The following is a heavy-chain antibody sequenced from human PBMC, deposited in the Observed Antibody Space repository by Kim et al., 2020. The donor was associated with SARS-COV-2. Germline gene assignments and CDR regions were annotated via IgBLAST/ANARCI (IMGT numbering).Heavy chain of an antibody. CDR2: IYSGGST. CDR3: ARAPGPNWNAGY. Sequence: GGSLRLSCAASGFTVSSNYMSWVRQAPGKGLEWVSVIYSGGSTYYADSVKGRFTISRDNSKNTLYLQMNSLRAEDTAVYYCARAPGPNWNAGYWGQGTLVTVSS. V-gene: IGHV3-66*01. CDR1: GFTVSSNY. J-gene: IGHJ4*02. D-gene: IGHD1-20*01.